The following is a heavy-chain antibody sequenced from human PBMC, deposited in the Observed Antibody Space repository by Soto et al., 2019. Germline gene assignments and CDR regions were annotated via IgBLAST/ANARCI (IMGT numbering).Heavy chain of an antibody. J-gene: IGHJ4*02. D-gene: IGHD6-19*01. V-gene: IGHV3-48*03. CDR2: ISSSGSTI. CDR3: ASQGIGYSSGWYLY. Sequence: LRLSCAASGFTFSSYEMNWVRQAPGKGLEWVSYISSSGSTIYYADSVKGRFTISRDNAKNSLYLQMNSLRAEDTAVYYCASQGIGYSSGWYLYWGQGTLVTVSS. CDR1: GFTFSSYE.